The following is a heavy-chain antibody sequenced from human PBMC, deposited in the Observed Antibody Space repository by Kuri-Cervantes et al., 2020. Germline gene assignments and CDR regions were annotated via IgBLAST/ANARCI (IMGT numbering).Heavy chain of an antibody. Sequence: GESLKISCAASGFTFDDYGMSWVRQAPGKGLEWVSGINWNGGGTGYADSVKGRFTISRDNAKNSLYLQMNSLRAEDTALYYCARGGWKFDYWGQGTLVTVSS. J-gene: IGHJ4*02. D-gene: IGHD5-12*01. CDR2: INWNGGGT. CDR3: ARGGWKFDY. V-gene: IGHV3-20*04. CDR1: GFTFDDYG.